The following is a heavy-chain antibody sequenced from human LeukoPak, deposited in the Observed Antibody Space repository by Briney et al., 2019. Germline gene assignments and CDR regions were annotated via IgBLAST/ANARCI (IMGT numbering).Heavy chain of an antibody. CDR2: ISSSGSTI. CDR1: GFTFSDYY. V-gene: IGHV3-11*04. Sequence: SGGSLRLSCAASGFTFSDYYMSWIRQAPGKGLEWVSYISSSGSTIYYADSVKGRFTISRDNAKNSLYLQMDSLRAEDTAVYFCARDVNGYSSTWYEYWGQGTLVTVSS. J-gene: IGHJ4*02. D-gene: IGHD6-13*01. CDR3: ARDVNGYSSTWYEY.